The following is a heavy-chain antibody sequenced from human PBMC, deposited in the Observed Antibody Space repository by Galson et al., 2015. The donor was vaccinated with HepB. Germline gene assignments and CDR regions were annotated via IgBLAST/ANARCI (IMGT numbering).Heavy chain of an antibody. CDR3: ARHFSATDYFDS. V-gene: IGHV5-10-1*01. CDR1: GYSFTTYW. D-gene: IGHD2-15*01. Sequence: QSGAEVKKPGESLRISCKASGYSFTTYWITWVRQMPGKGLEWMGRIDPSDSYANYSPSFQGHVTISVDKDVSTAYLQWSSLNVSDTAMYYYARHFSATDYFDSWGQGTLVTVSS. CDR2: IDPSDSYA. J-gene: IGHJ4*02.